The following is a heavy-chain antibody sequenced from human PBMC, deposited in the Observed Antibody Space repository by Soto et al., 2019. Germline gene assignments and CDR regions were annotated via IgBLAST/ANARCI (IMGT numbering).Heavy chain of an antibody. D-gene: IGHD3-3*01. CDR3: VRDLHEPLPADVLRVTK. Sequence: EVQLVESGGGLVQPGGSLTLSCAASGFTFRSYEMHWVRQPPGKRLQWISYISADGSGTYYAESVRGRFTISRDNARNSLSLQMNSLRADDTAIYYCVRDLHEPLPADVLRVTKWGQGTQVTVSS. V-gene: IGHV3-48*03. CDR1: GFTFRSYE. CDR2: ISADGSGT. J-gene: IGHJ4*02.